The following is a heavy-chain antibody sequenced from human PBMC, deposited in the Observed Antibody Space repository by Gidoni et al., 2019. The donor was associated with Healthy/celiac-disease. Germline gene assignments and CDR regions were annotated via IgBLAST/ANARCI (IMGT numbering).Heavy chain of an antibody. D-gene: IGHD2-21*02. Sequence: QVQLVESGGGVVQPGRSLGLPCAGPGFPLSSYAMPWVLPAPGKGLEWVAVISYDGCNKYYADSVKGRFTISRDNSKNTLYLQMNSLRAEDSAVYYCARDNHIVVVTAILGYWGQGTLVTVSS. CDR1: GFPLSSYA. J-gene: IGHJ4*02. CDR3: ARDNHIVVVTAILGY. V-gene: IGHV3-30-3*01. CDR2: ISYDGCNK.